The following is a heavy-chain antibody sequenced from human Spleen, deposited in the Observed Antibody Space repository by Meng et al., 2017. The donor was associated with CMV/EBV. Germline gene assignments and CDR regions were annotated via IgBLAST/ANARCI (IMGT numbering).Heavy chain of an antibody. J-gene: IGHJ3*02. Sequence: QVQVVQAGAEVKKPGASVKVSCKASGYTFTSYGISWVRQAPGQGLEWMGGIIPIFGTANYAQKFQGRVTITADESTSTAYMELSSLRSEDTAVYYCARDQPVATAFDIWGQGTMVTVSS. CDR3: ARDQPVATAFDI. CDR2: IIPIFGTA. V-gene: IGHV1-69*13. CDR1: GYTFTSYG. D-gene: IGHD5-12*01.